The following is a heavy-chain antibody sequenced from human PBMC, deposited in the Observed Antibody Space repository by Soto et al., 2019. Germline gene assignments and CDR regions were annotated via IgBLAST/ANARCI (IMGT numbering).Heavy chain of an antibody. Sequence: SETLSLTCTVSGGSISSSSYYWGWIRQPPGKGLEWIGSIYYSGSTYYNPSLKSRVTISVDTSKNQFSLKLSSVTAADTAVYYCARDRVVVITTYYYYYGMDVWGQGTTVTVSS. CDR1: GGSISSSSYY. J-gene: IGHJ6*02. CDR3: ARDRVVVITTYYYYYGMDV. D-gene: IGHD3-22*01. CDR2: IYYSGST. V-gene: IGHV4-39*02.